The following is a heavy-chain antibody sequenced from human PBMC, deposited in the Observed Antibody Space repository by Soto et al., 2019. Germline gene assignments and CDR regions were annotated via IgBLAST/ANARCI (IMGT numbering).Heavy chain of an antibody. J-gene: IGHJ6*02. CDR2: ISVYSDKT. Sequence: QARLVQSGGDVKKPGASVKVSCKGSGYVFGTYGLTWVRQAPGRGFEWLGWISVYSDKTNYAQKFQDRVTLTTDTSTNTVYMELRDLRYDDKAVYYCARDGVSIVTPSHYSMDVWGQGSTVTVSS. CDR3: ARDGVSIVTPSHYSMDV. V-gene: IGHV1-18*01. D-gene: IGHD3-22*01. CDR1: GYVFGTYG.